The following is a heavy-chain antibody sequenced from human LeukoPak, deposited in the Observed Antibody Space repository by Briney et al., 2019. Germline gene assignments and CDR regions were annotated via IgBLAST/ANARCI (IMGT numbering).Heavy chain of an antibody. CDR3: ATGPFSAFAI. CDR2: IHSDEITT. D-gene: IGHD1-14*01. CDR1: GFTFSSYW. J-gene: IGHJ3*02. V-gene: IGHV3-74*01. Sequence: GGSLRLSCAASGFTFSSYWMHWVRQAPGKGLVWVAHIHSDEITTAYADSVKGRFTISRDNTRNMLYLQMNSLRVEDTAVYFCATGPFSAFAIWGQGTTLIVSS.